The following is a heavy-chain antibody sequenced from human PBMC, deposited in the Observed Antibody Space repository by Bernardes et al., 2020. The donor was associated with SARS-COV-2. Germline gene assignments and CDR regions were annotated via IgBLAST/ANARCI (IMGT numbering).Heavy chain of an antibody. D-gene: IGHD6-6*01. CDR2: ISAIGGST. J-gene: IGHJ6*02. CDR3: SKNAKYSSSSMEV. V-gene: IGHV3-23*01. CDR1: GFTFSDYY. Sequence: GGSLRLSCAASGFTFSDYYMTWVRQVPGKGLEWVSAISAIGGSTYYAESVKGRFTISRDNSRNTLYLEMNSLRAEDTAVYYCSKNAKYSSSSMEVWGQGTTVTVS.